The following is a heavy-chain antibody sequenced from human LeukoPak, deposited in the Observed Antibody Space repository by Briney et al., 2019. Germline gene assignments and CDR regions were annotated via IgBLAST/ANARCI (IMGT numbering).Heavy chain of an antibody. V-gene: IGHV1-24*01. D-gene: IGHD5-18*01. Sequence: GASVKVSCKVSGYTLTELSMHWVRQAPGKGLEWMGGFDPEDGETIYAQKFQGRVTMTEDTSTDTAYMELSSLRSEDTAVYYCAKADMDTACFDFWGQGTLVTVSS. CDR1: GYTLTELS. CDR3: AKADMDTACFDF. CDR2: FDPEDGET. J-gene: IGHJ4*02.